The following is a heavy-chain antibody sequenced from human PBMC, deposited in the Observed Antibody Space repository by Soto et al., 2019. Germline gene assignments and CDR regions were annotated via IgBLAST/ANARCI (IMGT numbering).Heavy chain of an antibody. CDR2: ISGSGRST. V-gene: IGHV3-23*01. Sequence: EVQLLESGGGLVQSGGSLRLSCAASGFTFSSYGMSWVRQAPGKGLEWVSTISGSGRSTYYPDSVKGRLTISRDNSKNTLYLQMNSLRVEDTAVYYCAKGAPLGPTWDNWFDPWGQGTLVTVSS. CDR3: AKGAPLGPTWDNWFDP. CDR1: GFTFSSYG. D-gene: IGHD1-26*01. J-gene: IGHJ5*02.